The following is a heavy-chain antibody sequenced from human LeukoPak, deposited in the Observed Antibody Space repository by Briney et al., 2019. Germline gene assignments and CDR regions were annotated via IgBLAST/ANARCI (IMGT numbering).Heavy chain of an antibody. CDR3: ARAWYAGDYWYFDL. Sequence: PGGSLRLSYAASGFTFSSYAMNWVRQAPGKGLEWVSGVTSGGGHIYYADFVKGRFTISRDDSKNTLFLQMDSLRVEDTAVYYCARAWYAGDYWYFDLWGRGTLVTVSS. D-gene: IGHD3-16*01. V-gene: IGHV3-23*01. CDR2: VTSGGGHI. CDR1: GFTFSSYA. J-gene: IGHJ2*01.